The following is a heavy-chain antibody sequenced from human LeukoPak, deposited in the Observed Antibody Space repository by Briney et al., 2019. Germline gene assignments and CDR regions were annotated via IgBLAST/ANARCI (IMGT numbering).Heavy chain of an antibody. J-gene: IGHJ4*02. Sequence: ASVKVSCKASGGTFSSYAISWVRRAPGQGLEWMGGIIPIFGTANYAQKFQGRVTITADESTSTAYMELSSLRSEDTAVYYCARGGTTVTNYYFDYWGQGTLVTVSS. CDR1: GGTFSSYA. CDR2: IIPIFGTA. CDR3: ARGGTTVTNYYFDY. D-gene: IGHD4-17*01. V-gene: IGHV1-69*13.